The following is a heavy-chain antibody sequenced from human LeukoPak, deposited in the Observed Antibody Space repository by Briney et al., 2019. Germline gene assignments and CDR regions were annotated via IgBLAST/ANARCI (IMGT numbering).Heavy chain of an antibody. CDR2: IFYSGST. D-gene: IGHD1-7*01. CDR1: GGSISSSSYY. Sequence: SETLSLTCTVSGGSISSSSYYWGWIRQPPGKGLEWIANIFYSGSTYYNPSLKSRVTISVDTSKNQFSLKLSSVTAADTAVYYCGRRSRSTWNYRRGDYWGQGTLVTVSS. J-gene: IGHJ4*02. V-gene: IGHV4-39*07. CDR3: GRRSRSTWNYRRGDY.